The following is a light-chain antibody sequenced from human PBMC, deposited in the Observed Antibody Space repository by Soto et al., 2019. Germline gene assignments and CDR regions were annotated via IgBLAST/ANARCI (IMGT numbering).Light chain of an antibody. CDR3: ASWDDSLSAF. CDR2: ENY. Sequence: QAVVTQPPSVSAAPGQRVIISCSGRSPNIGNHPVSCYQQSPGTAPKLLIYENYKRPSGIPDRFSGSKSGTSATLDITGLQAGDEAVYYCASWDDSLSAFFGGGTKLTVL. V-gene: IGLV1-51*02. J-gene: IGLJ2*01. CDR1: SPNIGNHP.